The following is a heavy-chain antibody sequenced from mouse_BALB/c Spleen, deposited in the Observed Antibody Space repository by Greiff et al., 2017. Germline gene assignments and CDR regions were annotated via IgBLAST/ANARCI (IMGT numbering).Heavy chain of an antibody. CDR1: GFNIKDTY. V-gene: IGHV14-3*02. Sequence: VQLQQSGAELVKPGASVKLSCTASGFNIKDTYMHWVKQRPEQGLEWIGRIDPANGNTKYDPKFQGKATITADTSSNTAYLQLSSLTSEDTAVYYCARMITTDEPFAYWGQGTLVTVSA. J-gene: IGHJ3*01. CDR2: IDPANGNT. D-gene: IGHD2-4*01. CDR3: ARMITTDEPFAY.